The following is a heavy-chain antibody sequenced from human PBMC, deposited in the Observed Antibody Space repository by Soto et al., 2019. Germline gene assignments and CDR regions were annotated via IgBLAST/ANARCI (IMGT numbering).Heavy chain of an antibody. V-gene: IGHV4-59*08. D-gene: IGHD6-19*01. CDR3: ATTIYSGGWSRDN. Sequence: PSETLSLTCTVSGGSISSYYWSWIRQPPGKGLEWIGYVHDSWGSHYNPSLKSRVAISLDTSKSQFSLKLTSVTAADTAVYYCATTIYSGGWSRDNWGQGTLVTVSS. CDR1: GGSISSYY. J-gene: IGHJ4*02. CDR2: VHDSWGS.